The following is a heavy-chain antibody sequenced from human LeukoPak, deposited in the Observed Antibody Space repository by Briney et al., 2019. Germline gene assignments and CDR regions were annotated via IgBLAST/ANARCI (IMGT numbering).Heavy chain of an antibody. V-gene: IGHV4-4*07. CDR1: GGSISSYY. J-gene: IGHJ4*02. CDR3: ARDALGYCSSTSCYTGFDY. D-gene: IGHD2-2*02. Sequence: SETLSLTCTVSGGSISSYYWSWIRQPAGKGLEWIGRIYASGSTNYNPSLESRVTMSVDTSKNQFSLKLSSVTAADTAVYYCARDALGYCSSTSCYTGFDYWGQGTLVTVSS. CDR2: IYASGST.